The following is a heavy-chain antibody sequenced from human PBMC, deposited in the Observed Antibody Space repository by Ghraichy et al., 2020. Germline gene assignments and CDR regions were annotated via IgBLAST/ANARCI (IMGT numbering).Heavy chain of an antibody. CDR1: GGSFSGYY. CDR2: LNHSGST. Sequence: SETLSLTCAVYGGSFSGYYWSWIRQPPGKGLEWIGELNHSGSTNYNPSLKSRVTISVDTSKNQFSLKLSSVTAADTAVYYCRASYDSSGYYTYGMDVWGQGTTVTVSS. CDR3: RASYDSSGYYTYGMDV. J-gene: IGHJ6*02. D-gene: IGHD3-22*01. V-gene: IGHV4-34*01.